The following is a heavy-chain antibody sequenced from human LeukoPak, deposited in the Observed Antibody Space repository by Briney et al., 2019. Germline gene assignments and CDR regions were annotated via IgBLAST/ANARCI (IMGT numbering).Heavy chain of an antibody. Sequence: PGGSLRLSCAASGFTVTTNYMTWVRQAPGKGLEWVSSISSSSSYIYYADSVKGRFTISRDNAKNSLYLQMNSLRAEDTAVYYCARDWVRGPNDYWGQGTLVTVSS. CDR2: ISSSSSYI. V-gene: IGHV3-21*01. CDR1: GFTVTTNY. J-gene: IGHJ4*02. D-gene: IGHD3-10*01. CDR3: ARDWVRGPNDY.